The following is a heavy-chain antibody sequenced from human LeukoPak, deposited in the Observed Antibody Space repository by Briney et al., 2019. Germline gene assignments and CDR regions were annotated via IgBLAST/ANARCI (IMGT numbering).Heavy chain of an antibody. J-gene: IGHJ3*01. CDR1: GFSFSTSW. Sequence: AGGSLRLSCAVSGFSFSTSWVSWVRQAPGKGLGWVANIKEDGSEKHYVESVEGRFTISRDNAKNSLYLQMNGLRAEDTAVYYCAREPTNYDFLTGYLKEAFDVWGQGTRVTVSS. D-gene: IGHD3-9*01. CDR2: IKEDGSEK. V-gene: IGHV3-7*04. CDR3: AREPTNYDFLTGYLKEAFDV.